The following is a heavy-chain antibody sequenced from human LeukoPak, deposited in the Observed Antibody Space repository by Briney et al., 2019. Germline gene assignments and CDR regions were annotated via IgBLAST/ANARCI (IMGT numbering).Heavy chain of an antibody. J-gene: IGHJ4*02. CDR3: ASTSSGWYGYFDY. CDR1: GGSISSYY. V-gene: IGHV4-59*01. Sequence: SETLSLTCTVSGGSISSYYWSWIRQPPGKGLEWIGYIYYSGSTNYNPSLKSRVTISVDTSKNQFSLKLSSVTAADTAVYYCASTSSGWYGYFDYWGQGTLVTVSS. D-gene: IGHD6-13*01. CDR2: IYYSGST.